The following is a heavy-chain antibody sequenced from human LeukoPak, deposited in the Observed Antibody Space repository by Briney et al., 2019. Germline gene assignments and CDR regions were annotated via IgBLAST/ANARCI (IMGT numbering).Heavy chain of an antibody. V-gene: IGHV3-48*03. Sequence: GGSLRLSCAASGFTFSNYEMNWVRQAPGKGLEWVSYISGSGSTIYYADSVKGRFTISRDNAKNSLYLQMNSLRAEDTAVYYCAKGGYFYDSSVAYWGQGTLVTVSS. J-gene: IGHJ4*02. D-gene: IGHD3-22*01. CDR2: ISGSGSTI. CDR3: AKGGYFYDSSVAY. CDR1: GFTFSNYE.